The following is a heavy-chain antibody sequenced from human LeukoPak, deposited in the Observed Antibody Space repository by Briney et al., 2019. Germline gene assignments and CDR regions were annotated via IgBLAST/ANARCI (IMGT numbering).Heavy chain of an antibody. Sequence: PGRSLRLSCAASGFTFSSYAMHWVRQAPGKGLEWVAVISYDGSNKYYADSVKGRFTISRDNSKNTLYLQMNSLRAEDTAVYYCTRRRGYSYGPFDYWGQGTLVTVSS. CDR1: GFTFSSYA. CDR2: ISYDGSNK. V-gene: IGHV3-30-3*01. J-gene: IGHJ4*02. D-gene: IGHD5-18*01. CDR3: TRRRGYSYGPFDY.